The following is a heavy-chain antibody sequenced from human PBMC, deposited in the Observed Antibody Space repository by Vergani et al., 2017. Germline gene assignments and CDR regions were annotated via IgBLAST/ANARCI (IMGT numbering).Heavy chain of an antibody. CDR3: ASDTHSGKRADR. CDR1: FDSIRNLY. J-gene: IGHJ5*02. CDR2: IHYSENT. V-gene: IGHV4-59*11. D-gene: IGHD6-19*01. Sequence: QVQLQQWGAGLLKPSETLSLTCSVSFDSIRNLYCNWIRQPPGKGLEWIGSIHYSENTNYNPSLKTRVTISVDTSKNQFSLTLTSVTAADTAVYYCASDTHSGKRADRWGQGILVTVTS.